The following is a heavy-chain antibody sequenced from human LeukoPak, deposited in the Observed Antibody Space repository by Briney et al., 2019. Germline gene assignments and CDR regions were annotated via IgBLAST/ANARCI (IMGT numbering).Heavy chain of an antibody. CDR1: GGSFSGYY. V-gene: IGHV4-34*01. CDR3: ARGRGVYCSGGSCYSALYYYYYMDV. CDR2: INHSGST. Sequence: SETLSLTCAVYGGSFSGYYWSWIRQPPGKGLEWIGEINHSGSTNYNPSLKSRVTISVDTSKNQFSLKLSSVTAADTAVYYCARGRGVYCSGGSCYSALYYYYYMDVWGKGTTVTVSS. J-gene: IGHJ6*03. D-gene: IGHD2-15*01.